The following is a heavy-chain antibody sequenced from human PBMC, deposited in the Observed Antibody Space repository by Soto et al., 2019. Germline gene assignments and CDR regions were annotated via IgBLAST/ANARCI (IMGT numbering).Heavy chain of an antibody. CDR1: GITFSNYA. CDR3: ATDLPGGEDDHYGMDV. CDR2: LSVSGVST. D-gene: IGHD2-21*01. J-gene: IGHJ6*02. V-gene: IGHV3-23*01. Sequence: EVQVLESGGGLVQPAGSLRLSCAASGITFSNYAMSWVRQSPGKGLEWVSGLSVSGVSTYYADSVKGRFTISRDTSKNTLYRQMTSLRAEDTAVYYCATDLPGGEDDHYGMDVWGQGTTVTVSS.